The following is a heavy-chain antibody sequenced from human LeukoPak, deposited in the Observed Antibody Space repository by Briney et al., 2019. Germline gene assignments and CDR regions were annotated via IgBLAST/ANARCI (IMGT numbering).Heavy chain of an antibody. CDR1: GYTFTGYY. V-gene: IGHV1-2*02. J-gene: IGHJ5*02. D-gene: IGHD3-16*01. Sequence: ASVKVSCKASGYTFTGYYMHWVRQAPGQGLEWMGWINPNSSGTNYAQKFQGRVTMTRDTSISTAYMELSRLRSDDTAVYYCARDFDATYYDYGLFDPWGQGTLVTVSS. CDR3: ARDFDATYYDYGLFDP. CDR2: INPNSSGT.